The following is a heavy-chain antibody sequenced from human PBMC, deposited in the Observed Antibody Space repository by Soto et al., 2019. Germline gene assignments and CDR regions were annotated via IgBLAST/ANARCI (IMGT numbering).Heavy chain of an antibody. Sequence: SETLSLTCTVSGGSISSYYWSWIRQPPGKGLEWIGYIYYSGSTNYNPSLKSRVTISVDTSKNQFSLKLSSVTAADTAVYYCARDLVGATTGAFDIWGQGTMVTVS. V-gene: IGHV4-59*01. J-gene: IGHJ3*02. CDR3: ARDLVGATTGAFDI. D-gene: IGHD1-26*01. CDR1: GGSISSYY. CDR2: IYYSGST.